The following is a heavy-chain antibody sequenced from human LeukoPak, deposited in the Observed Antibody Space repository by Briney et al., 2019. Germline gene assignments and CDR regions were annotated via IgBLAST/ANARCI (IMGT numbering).Heavy chain of an antibody. CDR2: IFTSGTT. V-gene: IGHV4-4*07. Sequence: PSETLSLTCIVSGGSISSYYWSWIRQPAGKGLEWIGRIFTSGTTNYNPSLRSRVTMSVDTSKNQFSLKLTSVTAADTAVYYCARESAADLFDYWGQGILVTVSS. D-gene: IGHD6-13*01. J-gene: IGHJ4*02. CDR1: GGSISSYY. CDR3: ARESAADLFDY.